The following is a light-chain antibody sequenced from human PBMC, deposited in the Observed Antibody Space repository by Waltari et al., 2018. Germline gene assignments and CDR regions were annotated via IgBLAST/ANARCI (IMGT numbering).Light chain of an antibody. CDR1: SLRSYY. CDR3: SSYAGNNNLI. Sequence: SELTQDPAVSVALGQTVRITCQGDSLRSYYASWYQIHPGKAPKLMLYEVSKRPSGVPDRFSGSKSGNTASLTVSGLQAEDEADYSCSSYAGNNNLIFGGGTKLTVL. V-gene: IGLV2-8*01. J-gene: IGLJ2*01. CDR2: EVS.